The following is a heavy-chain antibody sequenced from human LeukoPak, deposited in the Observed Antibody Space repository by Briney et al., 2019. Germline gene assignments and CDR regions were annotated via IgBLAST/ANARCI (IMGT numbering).Heavy chain of an antibody. V-gene: IGHV3-23*01. D-gene: IGHD3-16*01. CDR2: ISGGGVTT. CDR1: GFTSIAYA. J-gene: IGHJ6*02. CDR3: ARNQQLGGHSYYYYGMDV. Sequence: GGSLRLSCVGSGFTSIAYALTWARQAPGKGLEWVSGISGGGVTTYYADSVKGRFTISRDNSKNTLYLQMNSLRADDTAIYYCARNQQLGGHSYYYYGMDVWGQGTTVTVSS.